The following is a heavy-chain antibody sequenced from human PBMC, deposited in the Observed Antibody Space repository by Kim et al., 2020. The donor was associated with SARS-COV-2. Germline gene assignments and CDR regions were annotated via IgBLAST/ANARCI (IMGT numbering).Heavy chain of an antibody. V-gene: IGHV4-39*01. D-gene: IGHD3-10*01. J-gene: IGHJ1*01. CDR2: IYYSGST. CDR1: GGSISSSSYY. CDR3: ARHWENGSGNKYFQY. Sequence: SETLSLTCTVSGGSISSSSYYWGWIRQPPGKGLEWIGSIYYSGSTYYNPSLKSRVTISVDTSKNQFSLKLSSVTAADTAVYYCARHWENGSGNKYFQYWGQGTLVTVSS.